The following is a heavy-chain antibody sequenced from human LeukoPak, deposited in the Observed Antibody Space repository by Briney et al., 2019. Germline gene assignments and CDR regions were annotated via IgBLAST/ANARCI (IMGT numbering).Heavy chain of an antibody. CDR1: GFTFSTYD. D-gene: IGHD1-7*01. J-gene: IGHJ6*02. Sequence: GGSLRLSCAASGFTFSTYDMTWVRQAAGRGLEWVSAMTIRGGTTYYADSVKGRFTISRDNSKNTLYLQMNSLRAEDTAVYYCAKEYDRTTYYYYYGMDVWGQGTTVTVSS. V-gene: IGHV3-23*01. CDR3: AKEYDRTTYYYYYGMDV. CDR2: MTIRGGTT.